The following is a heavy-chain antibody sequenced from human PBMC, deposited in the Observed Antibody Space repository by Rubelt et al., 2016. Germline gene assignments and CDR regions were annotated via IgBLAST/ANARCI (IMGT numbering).Heavy chain of an antibody. CDR2: LNNSGSN. V-gene: IGHV4-34*01. D-gene: IGHD6-13*01. Sequence: QVQLQQWGAGLLKPSETLSLTCAVYGGSFSGYYWSWIRQPPGKGLGWIVELNNSGSNNYNPSLTSRVTISADTHQNQFSLQLRPVTAADTAVDYCARGLARAAAAPRRLWFDPWGQGTLVTVSS. J-gene: IGHJ5*02. CDR3: ARGLARAAAAPRRLWFDP. CDR1: GGSFSGYY.